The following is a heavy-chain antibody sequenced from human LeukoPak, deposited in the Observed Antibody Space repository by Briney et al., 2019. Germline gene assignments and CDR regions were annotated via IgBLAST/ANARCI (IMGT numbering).Heavy chain of an antibody. J-gene: IGHJ4*02. Sequence: SETLSLTCAVYGESFSAYFWNWIRQAPGKPLEYIGEINHRGSSHYNPSLKTRVTLSVDTSKNQFSLKLTSVTAADTAVYFCARGSSFDGYCSAGACDAGYYDSWDQGTPVTVSS. V-gene: IGHV4-34*01. CDR2: INHRGSS. CDR1: GESFSAYF. CDR3: ARGSSFDGYCSAGACDAGYYDS. D-gene: IGHD2-15*01.